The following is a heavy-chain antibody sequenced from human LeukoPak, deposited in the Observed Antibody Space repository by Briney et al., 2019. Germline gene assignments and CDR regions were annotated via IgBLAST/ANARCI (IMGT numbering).Heavy chain of an antibody. CDR1: GYTFTSYG. CDR2: ISAYNGNT. V-gene: IGHV1-18*01. J-gene: IGHJ4*02. Sequence: ASVKVSCKASGYTFTSYGISWVRQAPGQGLEWMGWISAYNGNTNYAQKLQGRVTMTTDTSTSTAYMELRSLRSDDTAVYYCARLYCSSTSRYWEPFDYWGQGTPVTVSS. D-gene: IGHD2-2*01. CDR3: ARLYCSSTSRYWEPFDY.